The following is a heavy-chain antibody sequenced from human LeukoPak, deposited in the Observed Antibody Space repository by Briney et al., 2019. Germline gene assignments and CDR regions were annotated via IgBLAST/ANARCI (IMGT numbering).Heavy chain of an antibody. V-gene: IGHV3-21*01. Sequence: GGSLRLSCAASGFTFSSYSMNWVRQAPGKGLEWVSSISSSSSYIYYADSVKGRFTISRDNAKNSLYLQMNSLRAEDTAVYYCARDGGWYSPYNNWFDPWGQGTLVTVSS. D-gene: IGHD6-13*01. CDR3: ARDGGWYSPYNNWFDP. CDR1: GFTFSSYS. J-gene: IGHJ5*02. CDR2: ISSSSSYI.